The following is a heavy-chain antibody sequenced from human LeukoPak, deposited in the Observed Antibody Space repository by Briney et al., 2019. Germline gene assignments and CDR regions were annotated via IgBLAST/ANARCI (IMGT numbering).Heavy chain of an antibody. D-gene: IGHD1-26*01. Sequence: GESLKISCKGSGYSFTSYWIGWVRQMPGKGLEWMGIIYPGDSDTRYSPSFQGQVTISADKSISTAYLQWSSLKASDTAMYYCASIHKSYYMRGRFDPWGQGTLVTVSS. V-gene: IGHV5-51*01. CDR3: ASIHKSYYMRGRFDP. CDR1: GYSFTSYW. J-gene: IGHJ5*02. CDR2: IYPGDSDT.